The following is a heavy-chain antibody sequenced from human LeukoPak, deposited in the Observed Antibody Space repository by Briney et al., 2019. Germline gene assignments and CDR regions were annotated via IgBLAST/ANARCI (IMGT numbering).Heavy chain of an antibody. J-gene: IGHJ1*01. CDR1: GFTFSSFG. D-gene: IGHD3-22*01. CDR2: ISYDGNNK. Sequence: GRSLRLSCAASGFTFSSFGMHWVRQAPGKGLEWVALISYDGNNKYYADSVKGRFTISRDNSKNTLYLQMNSLRVEDTAVYYCARDAHYYDSRGSAEYFQHWGQGTLVTVSS. CDR3: ARDAHYYDSRGSAEYFQH. V-gene: IGHV3-30*03.